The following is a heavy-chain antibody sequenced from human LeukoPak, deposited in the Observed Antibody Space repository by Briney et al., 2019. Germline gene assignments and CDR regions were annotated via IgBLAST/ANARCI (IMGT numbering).Heavy chain of an antibody. CDR1: GYTFTSYY. Sequence: ASVKVSCKASGYTFTSYYMHWVRQAPGQGLEWMGIINPSGGSTSYAQKFQGRVTMTRDTSTSTVYVELSSLRSEDTAVYHCARDAFGGYSYGTYWGQGTLVTVSS. D-gene: IGHD5-18*01. J-gene: IGHJ4*02. CDR3: ARDAFGGYSYGTY. V-gene: IGHV1-46*01. CDR2: INPSGGST.